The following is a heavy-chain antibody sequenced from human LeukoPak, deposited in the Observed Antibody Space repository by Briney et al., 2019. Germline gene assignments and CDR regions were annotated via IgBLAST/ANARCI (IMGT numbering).Heavy chain of an antibody. CDR3: ARVTQYYYGSGRDFDY. D-gene: IGHD3-10*01. Sequence: ASVKVSCKASGYTFTSYDINWVRQATGQGLEWMGWMNPNSGNTGYAQKFQGRVTMTRNTSISTAYMELSSLRSEDTAVYYCARVTQYYYGSGRDFDYWGQGTLVTVSS. CDR1: GYTFTSYD. J-gene: IGHJ4*02. V-gene: IGHV1-8*02. CDR2: MNPNSGNT.